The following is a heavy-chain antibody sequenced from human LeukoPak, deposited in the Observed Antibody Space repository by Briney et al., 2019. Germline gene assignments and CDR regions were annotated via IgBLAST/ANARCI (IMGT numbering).Heavy chain of an antibody. CDR2: IRTTADSYAT. J-gene: IGHJ3*02. CDR3: FTRGGSDAFHI. V-gene: IGHV3-73*01. Sequence: GGSLRLSCAASGFTFSASIMHWVRQASGKGLEWVGRIRTTADSYATAYAASVTGRFTISRDDSKNTAYLQMNSLRTEDAAVYYCFTRGGSDAFHIWGQGTMVTVSS. D-gene: IGHD3-16*01. CDR1: GFTFSASI.